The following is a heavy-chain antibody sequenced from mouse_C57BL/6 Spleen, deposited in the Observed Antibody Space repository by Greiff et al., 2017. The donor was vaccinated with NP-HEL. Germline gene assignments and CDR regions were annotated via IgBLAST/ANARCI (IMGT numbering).Heavy chain of an antibody. V-gene: IGHV5-6*01. J-gene: IGHJ4*01. CDR3: ARRSTGTDAMDY. Sequence: EVQVVESGGDLVKPGGSLKLSCAASGFTFSSSGMSWVRQTPDKRLEWVATLSSGGSYTYYPDSVKGRFTISRDNAKNTLYLQMSSLKSEDTAMYYCARRSTGTDAMDYWGQGTSVTVSS. CDR1: GFTFSSSG. D-gene: IGHD4-1*02. CDR2: LSSGGSYT.